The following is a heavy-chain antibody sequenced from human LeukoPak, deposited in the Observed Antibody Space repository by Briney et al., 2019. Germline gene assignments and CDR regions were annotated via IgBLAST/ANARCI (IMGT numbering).Heavy chain of an antibody. Sequence: PSETLSLTCAVYGGSFSGYYWSWIRQPPGKGLEWIGEINHSGSTNYNPSLKSRVTISVDTSKNQFSLKLSSVTAADTAVYYCARASLCTSCKLSAFDIWGQGTMVTVSS. D-gene: IGHD2-2*01. CDR1: GGSFSGYY. V-gene: IGHV4-34*01. J-gene: IGHJ3*02. CDR2: INHSGST. CDR3: ARASLCTSCKLSAFDI.